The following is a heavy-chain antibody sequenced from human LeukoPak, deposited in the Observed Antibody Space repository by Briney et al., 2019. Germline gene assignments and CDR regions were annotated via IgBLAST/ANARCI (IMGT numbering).Heavy chain of an antibody. J-gene: IGHJ5*02. CDR3: AKDMAGAPTSNWFDP. CDR1: GGTFSSYA. V-gene: IGHV1-69*04. Sequence: SVKASCKAAGGTFSSYAISWVRQAPGQGLEWMGRIIPFLGIVDYAQKFQGRVTVTADRSTSTAYMELSSLRSDDTAVYYCAKDMAGAPTSNWFDPWGQGTLVTVSS. CDR2: IIPFLGIV. D-gene: IGHD3-10*01.